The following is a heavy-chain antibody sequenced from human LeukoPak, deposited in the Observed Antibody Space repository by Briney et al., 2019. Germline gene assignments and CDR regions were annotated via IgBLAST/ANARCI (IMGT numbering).Heavy chain of an antibody. CDR1: GITFSTYS. J-gene: IGHJ2*01. CDR3: ASTPSVGDYYPWYFDF. Sequence: GGSLRLSCVASGITFSTYSMNWVRQAPGKGLEWVSSISYSSTYIYYEDSVKGRFTISRDNARNSLYLQMNSLRAEDTAVYYCASTPSVGDYYPWYFDFWGRGTLVTVSS. V-gene: IGHV3-21*06. D-gene: IGHD1-26*01. CDR2: ISYSSTYI.